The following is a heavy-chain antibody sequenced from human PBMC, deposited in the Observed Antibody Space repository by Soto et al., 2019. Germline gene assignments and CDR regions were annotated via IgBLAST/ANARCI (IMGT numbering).Heavy chain of an antibody. D-gene: IGHD3-22*01. CDR1: GGPFSSYA. V-gene: IGHV1-8*02. CDR3: ARVGFWDHYDSSGNNDAFEL. CDR2: MNPNSGNT. J-gene: IGHJ3*01. Sequence: ASVKVSCKASGGPFSSYAISWVRQAPGQGLEWMGWMNPNSGNTGYAQKFQGRVTMTRDTSISTAYMELSSLRSEDTAVYYCARVGFWDHYDSSGNNDAFELWGHVTLVTVS.